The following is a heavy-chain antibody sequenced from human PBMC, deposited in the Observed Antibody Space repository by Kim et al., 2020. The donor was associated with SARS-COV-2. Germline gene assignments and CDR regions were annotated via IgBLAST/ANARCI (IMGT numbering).Heavy chain of an antibody. V-gene: IGHV3-30*04. CDR2: ISYDGSNK. D-gene: IGHD2-15*01. J-gene: IGHJ4*02. CDR3: ARDQPHGGNP. CDR1: GFTFSSYA. Sequence: GGSLRLSCAASGFTFSSYAMHWVRQAPGKGLEWVAVISYDGSNKYYADSVKGRFTISRDNSKNTLYLQMNSLRAEDTAVYYCARDQPHGGNPWGQGTLVTVSS.